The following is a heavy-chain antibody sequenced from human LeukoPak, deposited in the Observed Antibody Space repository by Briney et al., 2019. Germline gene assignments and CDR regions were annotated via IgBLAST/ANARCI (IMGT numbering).Heavy chain of an antibody. V-gene: IGHV3-7*01. CDR1: GFTFSSYW. CDR3: ARGTSYSDRSAPSP. CDR2: IKQDGSEK. D-gene: IGHD3-22*01. J-gene: IGHJ3*01. Sequence: GGSLRLSCAASGFTFSSYWMSWVRQAPGKGLEWVANIKQDGSEKYYVDSVKGRFTISRDNAKNSLYLQINSLRAEDTAVYYCARGTSYSDRSAPSPWGPGTMVTVSS.